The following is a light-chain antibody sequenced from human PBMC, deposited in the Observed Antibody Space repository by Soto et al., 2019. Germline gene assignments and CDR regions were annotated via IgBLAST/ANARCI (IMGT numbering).Light chain of an antibody. V-gene: IGLV1-44*01. J-gene: IGLJ3*02. CDR3: STWDDSLNRWV. CDR2: SHN. CDR1: SSNIGSHT. Sequence: QSVLTQPPSASGTPGQRVTISCSGSSSNIGSHTVNWYQQLPGTAPKLLIHSHNQRPSGVPDRFSGSKSGTSASLAISGLQSEDEADYYCSTWDDSLNRWVFGGGTKLTVL.